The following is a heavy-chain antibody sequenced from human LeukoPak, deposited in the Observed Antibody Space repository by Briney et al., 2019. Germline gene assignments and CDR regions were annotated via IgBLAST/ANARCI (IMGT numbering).Heavy chain of an antibody. CDR1: GYSFTSYW. J-gene: IGHJ6*02. CDR3: ASPTLGYYYGMDV. CDR2: IYPGDSDT. Sequence: GESLKISCKGSGYSFTSYWIVWVRQMPGKGLEWMGIIYPGDSDTRYSPSFQGQVTISADKSISTAYLQWSSLKASDTAMYYCASPTLGYYYGMDVWGQGTTVTVSS. D-gene: IGHD6-13*01. V-gene: IGHV5-51*01.